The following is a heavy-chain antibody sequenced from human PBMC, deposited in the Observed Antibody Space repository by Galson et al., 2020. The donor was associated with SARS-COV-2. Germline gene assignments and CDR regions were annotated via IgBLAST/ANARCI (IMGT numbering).Heavy chain of an antibody. CDR2: ISDSTTTK. J-gene: IGHJ4*02. V-gene: IGHV3-48*01. D-gene: IGHD3-10*01. CDR3: ARSAQIRGVVFDY. CDR1: GFTFTSYS. Sequence: GGSLRLSCEASGFTFTSYSMNWARQAPGRGLEWLSFISDSTTTKLYADPVKGRLTISRDNAKNSLYLQMNSLRGEDTAIYYCARSAQIRGVVFDYWGQGTLVTVSS.